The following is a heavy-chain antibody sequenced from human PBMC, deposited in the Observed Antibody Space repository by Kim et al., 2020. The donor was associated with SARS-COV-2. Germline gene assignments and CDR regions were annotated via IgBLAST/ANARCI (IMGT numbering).Heavy chain of an antibody. CDR2: IYSGGST. J-gene: IGHJ4*02. Sequence: GGSLRLSCAASGFTVSSNYMSWVRQAPGKGLEWVSVIYSGGSTYYADSVKGRLTISRDNSKNTLYLQMNSLRAEDTAVYYCARDRPWDGVFDYWGQGTLVTVSS. CDR3: ARDRPWDGVFDY. V-gene: IGHV3-53*01. D-gene: IGHD1-26*01. CDR1: GFTVSSNY.